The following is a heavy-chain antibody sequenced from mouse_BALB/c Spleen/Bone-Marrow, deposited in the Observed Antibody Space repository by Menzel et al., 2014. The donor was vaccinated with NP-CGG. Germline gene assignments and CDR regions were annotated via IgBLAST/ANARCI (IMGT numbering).Heavy chain of an antibody. J-gene: IGHJ4*01. Sequence: VKVVESGPGLVAPSQSLSITCTVSGFSLTGYGVSWVRQPPGKGLEWLGMIWGDGSTDYNSALKSRLSISKDNSKSQVFLKMNSLQTDVTARYYCARDSFLITRALDYWGQGTSVTVSS. CDR2: IWGDGST. CDR1: GFSLTGYG. D-gene: IGHD2-4*01. CDR3: ARDSFLITRALDY. V-gene: IGHV2-6-7*01.